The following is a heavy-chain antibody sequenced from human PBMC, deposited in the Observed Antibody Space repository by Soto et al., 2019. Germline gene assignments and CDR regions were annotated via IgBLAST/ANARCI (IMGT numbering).Heavy chain of an antibody. V-gene: IGHV3-23*01. CDR1: GFTFSSYA. Sequence: EVQLLESGGGLVQPGGSLRLSCAASGFTFSSYAMSWVRQAPGKGLEWVSGISGSGGSTYYTDSVKGRFTISRDNSKNTLYLQMNRLRAEDTAGYYCAKAGDSSAYYLSHYYFDYWGQGTLVTVSS. J-gene: IGHJ4*02. CDR2: ISGSGGST. CDR3: AKAGDSSAYYLSHYYFDY. D-gene: IGHD3-22*01.